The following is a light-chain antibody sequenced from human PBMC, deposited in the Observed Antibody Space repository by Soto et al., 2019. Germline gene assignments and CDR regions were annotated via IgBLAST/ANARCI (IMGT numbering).Light chain of an antibody. CDR1: QDISNY. Sequence: DIPMTQSPSSLSASVGDRVTITCQASQDISNYLNWYQQKPGKAPKLLIYDASNLETGVPSRFSVSGSGTDFNFTISSLQPEDIATYYCQQYDNLPIPFGQGTRLEIK. V-gene: IGKV1-33*01. CDR3: QQYDNLPIP. J-gene: IGKJ5*01. CDR2: DAS.